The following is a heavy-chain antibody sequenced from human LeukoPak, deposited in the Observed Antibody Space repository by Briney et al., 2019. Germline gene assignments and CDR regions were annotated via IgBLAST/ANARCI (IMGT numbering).Heavy chain of an antibody. CDR1: GFTVSSNY. V-gene: IGHV3-53*01. D-gene: IGHD1-26*01. CDR3: AKSGTGSGTYTHMDV. Sequence: GGSLRLSCAASGFTVSSNYMSWVRQAPGKGLEWVSVIYSGGSTYYADSVKGRFTISRDNSKKTLYLQMSSLRAEDTALYYCAKSGTGSGTYTHMDVWGKGTTVTVSS. J-gene: IGHJ6*03. CDR2: IYSGGST.